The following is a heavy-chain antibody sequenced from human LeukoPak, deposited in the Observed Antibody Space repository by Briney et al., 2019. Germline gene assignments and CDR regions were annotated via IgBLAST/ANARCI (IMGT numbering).Heavy chain of an antibody. CDR1: GASISSYS. Sequence: SETLSLTCTVSGASISSYSWSWIRQPPGKGLEWIGRIYTSGSTSYNPSLKSRVAISVDTSKNQFSLKLSSVTAADTAVYYCAGLASGANSPFDYWGQGTLVTVSS. D-gene: IGHD4/OR15-4a*01. J-gene: IGHJ4*02. CDR2: IYTSGST. CDR3: AGLASGANSPFDY. V-gene: IGHV4-4*09.